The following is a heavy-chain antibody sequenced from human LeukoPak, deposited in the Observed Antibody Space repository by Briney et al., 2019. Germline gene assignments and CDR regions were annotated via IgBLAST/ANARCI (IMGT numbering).Heavy chain of an antibody. CDR2: IGSSGSTI. Sequence: GGSLRLSCAASGFTFSDYYMSWIRQAPGKGLEWVSYIGSSGSTIYYADSVKGRFTISRDNAKNSLYLQMNSLRAEDTAVYYCARDGERGYYYDSSGYYWNDYWGQGTLVTVSS. CDR1: GFTFSDYY. CDR3: ARDGERGYYYDSSGYYWNDY. D-gene: IGHD3-22*01. J-gene: IGHJ4*02. V-gene: IGHV3-11*04.